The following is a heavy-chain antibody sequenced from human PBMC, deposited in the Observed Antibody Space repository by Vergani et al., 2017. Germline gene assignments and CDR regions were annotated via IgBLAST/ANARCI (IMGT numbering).Heavy chain of an antibody. CDR2: FISIFGTA. CDR3: ARDPKGGSWTNFDY. J-gene: IGHJ4*02. V-gene: IGHV1-69*01. Sequence: QVQLVQSGAEVKKPGSSVKVSCKASGGTFSSYAISWVRQAPGQGLEWMGGFISIFGTANYAQKFQGRVTITADESTSTAYIELSSLRSEDTAVYYCARDPKGGSWTNFDYWGQGTLVTVSS. D-gene: IGHD6-13*01. CDR1: GGTFSSYA.